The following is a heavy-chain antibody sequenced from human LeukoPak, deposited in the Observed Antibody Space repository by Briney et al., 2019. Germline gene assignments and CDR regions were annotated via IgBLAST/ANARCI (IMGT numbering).Heavy chain of an antibody. CDR2: IYYSGST. J-gene: IGHJ5*02. CDR3: ARHEDIVLMVPFDP. CDR1: GGSISSSSYY. V-gene: IGHV4-39*01. Sequence: SETLSLTCTVSGGSISSSSYYWGWIRQPPGKGLEWIGNIYYSGSTYYNPSLKSRVTISVGTSKNQFSLKLSSVTAADTAVYYCARHEDIVLMVPFDPWGQGTLVTVSS. D-gene: IGHD2-8*01.